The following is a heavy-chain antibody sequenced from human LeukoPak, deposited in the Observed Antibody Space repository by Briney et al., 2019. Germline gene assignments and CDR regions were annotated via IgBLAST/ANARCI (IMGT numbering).Heavy chain of an antibody. CDR2: IHYSGST. D-gene: IGHD2/OR15-2a*01. Sequence: PSETLSLTCTVSGGSINSYYWSWIRQPPGKGLEWIGCIHYSGSTNYNPSLKSRVTISVDTSKNQFSLRLSSVTAADTAVYYCARVRDSNSYFYDFDYWGQGTLVTVSS. J-gene: IGHJ4*02. V-gene: IGHV4-59*01. CDR1: GGSINSYY. CDR3: ARVRDSNSYFYDFDY.